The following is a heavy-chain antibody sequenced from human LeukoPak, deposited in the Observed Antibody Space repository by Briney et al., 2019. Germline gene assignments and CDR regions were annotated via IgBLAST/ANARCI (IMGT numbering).Heavy chain of an antibody. CDR2: IKSKTDGGTT. D-gene: IGHD3-10*01. J-gene: IGHJ4*02. V-gene: IGHV3-15*01. CDR1: GFTFSSYG. Sequence: GGSLRLSCAASGFTFSSYGMHWVRQAPGKGLEWVGRIKSKTDGGTTDYAAPVKGRFTISRDDSKNTLYLQMNSLKSEDTAVYYCTTRGGYYVDYWGQGTLVTVSS. CDR3: TTRGGYYVDY.